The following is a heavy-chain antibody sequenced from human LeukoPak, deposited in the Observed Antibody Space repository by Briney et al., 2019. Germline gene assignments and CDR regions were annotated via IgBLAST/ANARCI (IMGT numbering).Heavy chain of an antibody. D-gene: IGHD4-11*01. CDR2: MYDSGST. Sequence: SETLSLTCAVSGGSISSGGYSWSWIRQPRGKGLEWIGYMYDSGSTYYNPSLKSRVTISVDRSKNQFSLKLSSVTAADTAVYYCARAPTTVVYFDYWGQGTLVTVSS. V-gene: IGHV4-30-2*01. CDR1: GGSISSGGYS. CDR3: ARAPTTVVYFDY. J-gene: IGHJ4*02.